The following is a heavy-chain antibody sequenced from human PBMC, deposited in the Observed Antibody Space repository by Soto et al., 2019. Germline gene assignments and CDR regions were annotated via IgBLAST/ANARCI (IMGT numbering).Heavy chain of an antibody. CDR2: IYYSGST. Sequence: SSETLSLTCTVSGGSISSYYWSWIRQPPGKGLEWIGYIYYSGSTNYNPSLKSRVTISVDTSKNQFSLKLSSVTAADTAVYYCARHRPYKMAPYYFDYWGQGTLVTVSS. V-gene: IGHV4-59*08. CDR1: GGSISSYY. CDR3: ARHRPYKMAPYYFDY. D-gene: IGHD1-20*01. J-gene: IGHJ4*02.